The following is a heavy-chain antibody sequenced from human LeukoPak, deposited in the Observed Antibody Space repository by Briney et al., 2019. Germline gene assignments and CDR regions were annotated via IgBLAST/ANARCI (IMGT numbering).Heavy chain of an antibody. Sequence: TSETLSLTCAVYGGSFSGYYWGWIRQPPGKGLEWIGKINHSGSTNFNPSLKSRVTISIDTSKNQFSLKLSSVTAADTAVYYCARGEDFDIWGQGTMVTVSS. J-gene: IGHJ3*02. CDR1: GGSFSGYY. V-gene: IGHV4-34*01. CDR2: INHSGST. CDR3: ARGEDFDI.